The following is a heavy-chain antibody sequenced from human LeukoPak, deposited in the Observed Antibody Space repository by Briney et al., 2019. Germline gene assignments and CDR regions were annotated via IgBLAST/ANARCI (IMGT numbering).Heavy chain of an antibody. CDR3: GREFSP. CDR1: GFPFSTYA. V-gene: IGHV3-30-3*01. CDR2: ISSHGNNK. J-gene: IGHJ4*02. Sequence: GGSLRLSCAASGFPFSTYAMHWVRQASGKGLEWVAVISSHGNNKYYADSVKGRFTISRDNSNNTLYLQMNSLGAEDTAVYYCGREFSPWGQGTLVTVSS.